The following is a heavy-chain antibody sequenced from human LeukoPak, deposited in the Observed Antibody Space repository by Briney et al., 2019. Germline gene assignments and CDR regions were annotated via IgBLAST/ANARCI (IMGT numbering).Heavy chain of an antibody. D-gene: IGHD5-18*01. V-gene: IGHV1-69*06. Sequence: ASVKVSCKASGGTFSSYAISWVRQAPGQGLEWMGGIIPIFGTANYAQKFQGRVTITADKSTSTAYMGLSSLRSEDTAVYYCATVRGCSYGMGPFDYWGQGTLVTVSS. CDR1: GGTFSSYA. CDR2: IIPIFGTA. J-gene: IGHJ4*02. CDR3: ATVRGCSYGMGPFDY.